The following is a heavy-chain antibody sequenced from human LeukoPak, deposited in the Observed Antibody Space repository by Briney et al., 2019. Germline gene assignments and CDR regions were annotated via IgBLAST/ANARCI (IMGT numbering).Heavy chain of an antibody. CDR3: ARSPPAATYDFWSGYSMSAGYFDY. V-gene: IGHV1-8*01. CDR2: MNPNRGNT. Sequence: ASVTVSCKASGYTFTSYDINWVRQATGQGLEWMGWMNPNRGNTGYAQKFQGRVTMTRNTSISTAYMELSSLRSEDTAVYYCARSPPAATYDFWSGYSMSAGYFDYWGQGTLVTVSS. CDR1: GYTFTSYD. J-gene: IGHJ4*02. D-gene: IGHD3-3*01.